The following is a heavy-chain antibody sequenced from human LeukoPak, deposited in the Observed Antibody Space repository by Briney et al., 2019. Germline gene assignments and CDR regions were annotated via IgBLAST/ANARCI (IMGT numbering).Heavy chain of an antibody. CDR3: ARQPMVRGVVDY. Sequence: GGSLRLSCAASGFTFSSYAMTWVRQAPGKGLEWVSAITGSGDSAYYSDSVKGRFTISRDNAKNSLYLQMNSLRAEDTAVYYCARQPMVRGVVDYWGQGTLVTVSS. J-gene: IGHJ4*02. CDR1: GFTFSSYA. V-gene: IGHV3-23*01. D-gene: IGHD3-10*01. CDR2: ITGSGDSA.